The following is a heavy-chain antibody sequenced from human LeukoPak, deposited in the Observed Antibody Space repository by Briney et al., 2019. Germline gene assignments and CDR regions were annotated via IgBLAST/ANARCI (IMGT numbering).Heavy chain of an antibody. D-gene: IGHD2-15*01. Sequence: SETLSLTCTVSGGSVSSGSYSWSWIRQPPGKGLEWIGYIYHSGSTYYNPSLKSRVTISVDRSKNQFSLKLSSVTAADTAVYYCAREVAATPYYFDYWGQGTLVTVSS. CDR2: IYHSGST. CDR3: AREVAATPYYFDY. V-gene: IGHV4-30-2*01. CDR1: GGSVSSGSYS. J-gene: IGHJ4*02.